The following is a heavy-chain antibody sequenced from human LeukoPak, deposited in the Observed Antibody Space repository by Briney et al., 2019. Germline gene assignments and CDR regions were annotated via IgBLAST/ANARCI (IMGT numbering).Heavy chain of an antibody. Sequence: GGSLRLSCAASGFTFDEYAMHWVRQAPGKGLEWVSLISGDAVNTYHADSVKGRFTISRDNSKDSLYLQMNSLETEDTALYYCAKDLGPTGAGWFDPWGQGMLVTVSS. J-gene: IGHJ5*02. CDR2: ISGDAVNT. CDR3: AKDLGPTGAGWFDP. V-gene: IGHV3-43*02. CDR1: GFTFDEYA. D-gene: IGHD1-14*01.